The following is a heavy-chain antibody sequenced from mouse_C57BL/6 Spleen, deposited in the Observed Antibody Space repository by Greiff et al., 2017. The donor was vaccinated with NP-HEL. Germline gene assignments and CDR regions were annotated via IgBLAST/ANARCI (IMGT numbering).Heavy chain of an antibody. V-gene: IGHV5-6*01. Sequence: EVQRVESGGDLVKPGGSLKLSCAASGFTFSSYGMSWVRQTPDKRLEWVATISSGGSYTYYPDSVKGRFTISRDNAKNTLYLQMSSLKSEDTAMYYCARQGDYYGSFYYFDYWGQGTTLTVSS. J-gene: IGHJ2*01. D-gene: IGHD1-1*01. CDR1: GFTFSSYG. CDR2: ISSGGSYT. CDR3: ARQGDYYGSFYYFDY.